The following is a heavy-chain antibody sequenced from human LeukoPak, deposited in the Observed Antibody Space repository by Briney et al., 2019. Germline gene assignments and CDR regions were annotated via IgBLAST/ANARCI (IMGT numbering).Heavy chain of an antibody. CDR3: VKGGLTLTTIYFHH. J-gene: IGHJ1*01. D-gene: IGHD1-1*01. V-gene: IGHV3-64D*09. CDR2: ISSNGGST. Sequence: PGGSLRHSCSASGFTFSSYAIHWVRQAPGKGLEYVSGISSNGGSTYYADSVKGRFTISRDNSKNTVYLQMSSLRAEDTAVYYCVKGGLTLTTIYFHHWGQGTLVTVSS. CDR1: GFTFSSYA.